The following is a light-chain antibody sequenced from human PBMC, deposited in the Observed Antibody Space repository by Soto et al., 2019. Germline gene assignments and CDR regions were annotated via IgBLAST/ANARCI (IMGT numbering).Light chain of an antibody. J-gene: IGKJ2*01. CDR1: ERLFGF. Sequence: TQSPATLSVSPGDRVTLSCRASERLFGFLAWYQQKPGQAPRLLMYGVSTRATGIPARFSGGGSATDFTLTISSLQSEDSAFYFCQSYNDWPFASGLGTRLEI. V-gene: IGKV3-15*01. CDR2: GVS. CDR3: QSYNDWPFA.